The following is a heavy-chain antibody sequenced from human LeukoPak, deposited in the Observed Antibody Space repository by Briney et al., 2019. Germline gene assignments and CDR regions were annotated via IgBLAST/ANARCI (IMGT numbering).Heavy chain of an antibody. V-gene: IGHV4-59*01. Sequence: SETLSLTCTVSGGSISSYYWSWIRQPPGKGLEWIGYIYYSGSTNYNPSLKSRVTISVDTSKNQFSLKLSSVTAADTAVYYCARSPSYNWNDGTPFDYWGQGTLVTVSS. D-gene: IGHD1-20*01. CDR1: GGSISSYY. CDR3: ARSPSYNWNDGTPFDY. J-gene: IGHJ4*02. CDR2: IYYSGST.